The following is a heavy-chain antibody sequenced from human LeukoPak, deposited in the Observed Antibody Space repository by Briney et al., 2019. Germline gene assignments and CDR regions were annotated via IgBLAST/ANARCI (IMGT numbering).Heavy chain of an antibody. V-gene: IGHV3-30-3*01. CDR2: ISYDGSNK. Sequence: PGGSLRLSCAASGFTFSSYAMHWVRQAPGKGLEWVAVISYDGSNKYYADSVKGRFTISRDNSKNTLYLQMNSLRAEDTAVYYCARETVVVIDLYYYYYYMDVWGKGTTVTVSS. CDR3: ARETVVVIDLYYYYYYMDV. D-gene: IGHD2-21*01. J-gene: IGHJ6*03. CDR1: GFTFSSYA.